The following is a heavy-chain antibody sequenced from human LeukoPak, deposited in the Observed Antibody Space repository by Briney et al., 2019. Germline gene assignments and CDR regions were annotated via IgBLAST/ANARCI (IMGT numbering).Heavy chain of an antibody. J-gene: IGHJ6*03. V-gene: IGHV1-18*01. CDR1: GYTFTSYG. CDR2: ISAYNGNT. CDR3: ARGCYDFWSGYFGYYYYMDV. Sequence: ASVKVSCKASGYTFTSYGISWVRQAPGQGLEWMGWISAYNGNTNYAQKLQGRVTMTTDTSTSTAYMELRSLRSDDTAVYYCARGCYDFWSGYFGYYYYMDVWGKGTTVTVSS. D-gene: IGHD3-3*01.